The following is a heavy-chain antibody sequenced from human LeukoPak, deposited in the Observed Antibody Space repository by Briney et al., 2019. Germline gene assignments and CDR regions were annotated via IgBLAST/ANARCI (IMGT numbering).Heavy chain of an antibody. CDR3: ARVISPESYFYFFEYYYMDV. D-gene: IGHD3-10*01. CDR2: IYYSGST. CDR1: GGSISSYY. Sequence: SETLSLTCTVSGGSISSYYWSWIRQPPGKGLEWIGYIYYSGSTNYNPSLKSRVTISVDTSKNQFSLKLSSVTAADTAVYFCARVISPESYFYFFEYYYMDVWGKGATVTVSS. V-gene: IGHV4-59*01. J-gene: IGHJ6*03.